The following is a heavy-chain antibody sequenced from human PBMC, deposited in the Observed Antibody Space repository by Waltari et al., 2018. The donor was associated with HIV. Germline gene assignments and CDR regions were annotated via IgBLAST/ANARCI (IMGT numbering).Heavy chain of an antibody. V-gene: IGHV3-30-3*01. CDR2: ISYDGSNK. Sequence: QVQLVESGGGVVQPGRSLRLSCAASGFTFSSYALHWVRQAPGKGREWVAVISYDGSNKDSAESVKGRFTISRDNSKNTLYLQMNSLRAEDTAGYYCARDPQYCSSTSCSYYFDYWGQGTLVTVSS. J-gene: IGHJ4*02. CDR3: ARDPQYCSSTSCSYYFDY. CDR1: GFTFSSYA. D-gene: IGHD2-2*01.